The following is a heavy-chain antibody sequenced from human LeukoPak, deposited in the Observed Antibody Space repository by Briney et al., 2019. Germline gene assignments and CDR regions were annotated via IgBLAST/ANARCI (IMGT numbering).Heavy chain of an antibody. D-gene: IGHD2-21*02. CDR1: GFTFSSYG. V-gene: IGHV3-30*03. Sequence: GRSLRLSCAASGFTFSSYGMHWVRQAPGKGLEWVAVMSYDGSNKYYADSVKGRFTISRDNSKNTLYLQMNTLRAEDTAVCYCARYKTAGDYFDYWGQGTLVTVSS. CDR2: MSYDGSNK. CDR3: ARYKTAGDYFDY. J-gene: IGHJ4*02.